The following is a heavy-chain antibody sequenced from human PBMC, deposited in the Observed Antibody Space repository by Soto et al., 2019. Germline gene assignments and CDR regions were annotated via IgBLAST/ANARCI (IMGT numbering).Heavy chain of an antibody. V-gene: IGHV3-48*03. J-gene: IGHJ6*02. CDR2: ISSSGNTK. D-gene: IGHD3-3*01. CDR1: GFTFSSYE. Sequence: EVQLVESGGGLVQPGGSLRLSCAASGFTFSSYEMNWVRQAPGKGLEWVSYISSSGNTKYYAGSVKGRFTIARDNAKNSLYLQMNSLRAEDMAVYYCSRGGFWSGFPYYGMDVWGQGTTVTFSS. CDR3: SRGGFWSGFPYYGMDV.